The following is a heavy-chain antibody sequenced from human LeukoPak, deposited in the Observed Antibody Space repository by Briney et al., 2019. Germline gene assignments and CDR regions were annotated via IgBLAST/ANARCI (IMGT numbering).Heavy chain of an antibody. V-gene: IGHV3-21*01. J-gene: IGHJ4*02. CDR2: ISSTSDYI. D-gene: IGHD3-10*01. CDR1: GLTFTTYS. Sequence: GGSLRLSCAASGLTFTTYSMNWVRQAPGKGLEWVSSISSTSDYIYYADSLKGRFTISRDNAKNSLYLQMNSLRAEGTAVYYCAREEEDYYDSGTYYFDFWGQGTLVTVSS. CDR3: AREEEDYYDSGTYYFDF.